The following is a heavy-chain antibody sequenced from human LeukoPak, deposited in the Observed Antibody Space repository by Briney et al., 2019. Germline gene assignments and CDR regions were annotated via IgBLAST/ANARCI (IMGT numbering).Heavy chain of an antibody. D-gene: IGHD6-19*01. V-gene: IGHV3-49*04. Sequence: PGGSLRLSCAASGFTFGDYAMAWVRQAPGKGLEWVGSIRSKAYGGTTQYAASVKGRFTISRDDSTSIAYVQMNSLKSEDTAVYHCARVEPLPSSGIGVAADYWGQGTLVTVSS. J-gene: IGHJ4*02. CDR2: IRSKAYGGTT. CDR3: ARVEPLPSSGIGVAADY. CDR1: GFTFGDYA.